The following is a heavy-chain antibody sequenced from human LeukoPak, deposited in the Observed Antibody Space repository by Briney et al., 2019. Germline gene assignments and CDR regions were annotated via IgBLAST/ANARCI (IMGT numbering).Heavy chain of an antibody. CDR3: AREAAPNDYGDYYANDY. CDR1: GYTFTSYA. CDR2: INTNTGNP. Sequence: ASVKVSCKASGYTFTSYAMNWVRQAPGQGLEWMGWINTNTGNPTYARGFTGRFVFSLDTSVSTAYLQISSLKAEDTAVYYCAREAAPNDYGDYYANDYWGQGTLVTVSS. J-gene: IGHJ4*02. D-gene: IGHD4-17*01. V-gene: IGHV7-4-1*02.